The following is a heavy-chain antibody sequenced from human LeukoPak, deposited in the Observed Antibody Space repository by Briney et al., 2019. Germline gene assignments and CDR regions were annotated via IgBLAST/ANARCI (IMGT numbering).Heavy chain of an antibody. D-gene: IGHD4-17*01. J-gene: IGHJ3*02. Sequence: GGSLRLSCAASGFTLSSYSMNWVRQAPGKGLEWVSSISSSSSYIYYADSVKGRFTISRDNAKNSLYLQMNSLRAGDTAVYYCARNGGDHRAGAFDIWGQGTMVTVSS. CDR3: ARNGGDHRAGAFDI. CDR1: GFTLSSYS. CDR2: ISSSSSYI. V-gene: IGHV3-21*01.